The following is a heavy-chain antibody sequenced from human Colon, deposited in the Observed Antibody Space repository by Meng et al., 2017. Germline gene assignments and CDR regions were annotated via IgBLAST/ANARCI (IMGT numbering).Heavy chain of an antibody. CDR1: GFTFSRYA. D-gene: IGHD1-1*01. Sequence: EVQLVESGVGLVKPGESLRVSCEASGFTFSRYAINWVRQAPGEGLEWVASITSSSNYIHYSDSVKGRFTVSRDNARNSSYMQMDSLRAEDTAVYYCARVGTARPFDYWGQGTLVTVSS. V-gene: IGHV3-21*01. CDR3: ARVGTARPFDY. J-gene: IGHJ4*02. CDR2: ITSSSNYI.